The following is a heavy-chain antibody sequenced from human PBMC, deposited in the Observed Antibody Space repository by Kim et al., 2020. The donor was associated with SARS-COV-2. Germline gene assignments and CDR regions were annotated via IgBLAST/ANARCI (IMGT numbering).Heavy chain of an antibody. V-gene: IGHV3-30-3*01. CDR2: ISYDGSNK. D-gene: IGHD5-18*01. J-gene: IGHJ6*02. CDR1: GFTFSSYA. CDR3: ARDLRIQLWDYYYGMDV. Sequence: GGSLRLSCAASGFTFSSYAMHWVRQAPGKGLEWVAVISYDGSNKYYADSVKGRFTISRDNSKNTLYLQMNSLRAEDTAVYYCARDLRIQLWDYYYGMDVWGHGTTVTVSS.